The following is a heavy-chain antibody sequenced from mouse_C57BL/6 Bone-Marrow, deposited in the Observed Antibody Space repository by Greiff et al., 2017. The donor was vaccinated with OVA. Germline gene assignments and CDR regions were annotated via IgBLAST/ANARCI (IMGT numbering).Heavy chain of an antibody. CDR1: GYAFSSSW. Sequence: VQLQQSGPELVKPGASVKISCKASGYAFSSSWMNWVKQRPGKGLEWIGRIYPGDGDTNYNGKFKGKATLTADKSSSTAYMQLSSLTSEDSAVYFCARSDSSGYAAWFAYWGQGTLVTVSA. CDR3: ARSDSSGYAAWFAY. D-gene: IGHD3-2*02. CDR2: IYPGDGDT. V-gene: IGHV1-82*01. J-gene: IGHJ3*01.